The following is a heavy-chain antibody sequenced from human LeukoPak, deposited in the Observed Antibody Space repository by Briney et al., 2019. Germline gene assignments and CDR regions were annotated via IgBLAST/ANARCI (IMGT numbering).Heavy chain of an antibody. CDR2: IYHSGST. CDR1: GGSISSGNYY. D-gene: IGHD3-22*01. Sequence: SQTLSLTCTVSGGSISSGNYYWSWIRQPPGKGLEWIGEIYHSGSTNYNPSLKSRVTISVDKSKNQFSLKLSSVTAADTAVYYCARLPSDRIITMIVQRGFDPWGQGTLVTVSS. V-gene: IGHV4-30-4*01. J-gene: IGHJ5*02. CDR3: ARLPSDRIITMIVQRGFDP.